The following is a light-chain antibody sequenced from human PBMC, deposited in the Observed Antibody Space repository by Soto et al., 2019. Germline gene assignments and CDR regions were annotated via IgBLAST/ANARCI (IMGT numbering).Light chain of an antibody. CDR2: SNN. CDR1: TSNIGSNS. CDR3: AAWDDSLNGPV. Sequence: QSVLTQPPSSSGTPGQRVTISGSGSTSNIGSNSVNWYQQLPGTAPKLLIYSNNPRPSGVPDRFSCPKSGTSASLAISGLQSEDEADYYCAAWDDSLNGPVFGGGTKLTVL. J-gene: IGLJ2*01. V-gene: IGLV1-44*01.